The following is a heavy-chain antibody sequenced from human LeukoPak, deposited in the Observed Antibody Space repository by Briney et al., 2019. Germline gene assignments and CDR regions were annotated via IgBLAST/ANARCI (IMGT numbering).Heavy chain of an antibody. CDR2: IYPGDSDT. CDR3: ARRVPVGPPDF. Sequence: GESLKISCKVSGYSFSTYWIVWVRQMPGKGLEYMGIIYPGDSDTKYSPSFQGQVTMSADKSISTAYLQWNSLKSSDTAMYYCARRVPVGPPDFWGQGTLVTVSS. D-gene: IGHD1-26*01. CDR1: GYSFSTYW. V-gene: IGHV5-51*01. J-gene: IGHJ4*02.